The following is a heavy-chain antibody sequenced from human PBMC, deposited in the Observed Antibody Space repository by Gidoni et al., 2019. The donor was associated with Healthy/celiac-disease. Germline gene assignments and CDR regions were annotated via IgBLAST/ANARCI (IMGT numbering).Heavy chain of an antibody. CDR2: MNPNSGNT. CDR1: GYTFTSYD. D-gene: IGHD5-12*01. J-gene: IGHJ2*01. Sequence: QVQLVQSGAEVKKPGASVKVSCKASGYTFTSYDINWVRQATGQGLEWMGWMNPNSGNTGYAQKFQGRVTMTRNTSISTAYMELSSLRSEDTAVYYCARVPSGWLQKYWYFDLWGRGTLVTVSS. CDR3: ARVPSGWLQKYWYFDL. V-gene: IGHV1-8*01.